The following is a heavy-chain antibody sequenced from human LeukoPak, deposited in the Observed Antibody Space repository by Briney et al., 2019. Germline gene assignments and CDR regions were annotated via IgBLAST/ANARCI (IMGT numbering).Heavy chain of an antibody. Sequence: GGSLRLSCAASGFTFSSYSMNWVRQAPGKGLEWVSSISSSSSYIYYADSVKGRFTISRDNAKNSLYLQMNSLRAEDTAVYYCASNWGSLGYYFDYWGQGTLVTVPS. V-gene: IGHV3-21*01. J-gene: IGHJ4*02. CDR2: ISSSSSYI. D-gene: IGHD7-27*01. CDR1: GFTFSSYS. CDR3: ASNWGSLGYYFDY.